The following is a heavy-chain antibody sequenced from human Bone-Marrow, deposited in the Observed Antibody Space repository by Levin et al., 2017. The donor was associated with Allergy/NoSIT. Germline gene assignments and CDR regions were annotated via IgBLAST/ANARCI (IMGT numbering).Heavy chain of an antibody. Sequence: PGESLKISCTASGFNFSNYFMQWVRQAPGKGLVWVSRINTDGSSARYADSMEGRFTISRDNAKNTVYLEMNSLRGEDTAVYYCAGSSWYYFDYWGQGALVTVSP. V-gene: IGHV3-74*01. CDR3: AGSSWYYFDY. CDR2: INTDGSSA. CDR1: GFNFSNYF. J-gene: IGHJ4*02. D-gene: IGHD6-13*01.